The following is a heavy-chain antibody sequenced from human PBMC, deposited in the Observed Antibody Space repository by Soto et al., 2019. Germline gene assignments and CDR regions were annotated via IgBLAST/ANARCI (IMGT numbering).Heavy chain of an antibody. D-gene: IGHD2-21*02. J-gene: IGHJ4*02. V-gene: IGHV1-24*01. CDR1: GYTLTELS. Sequence: ASVKVSCKVSGYTLTELSMHWVRQAPGKGLEWMGGFDPEDGETIYAQKVQGRVTMTEDTSTDTAYMELSSLRSEDTAVYYCATAGSVVTPRPADYWGQGTLVTVSS. CDR2: FDPEDGET. CDR3: ATAGSVVTPRPADY.